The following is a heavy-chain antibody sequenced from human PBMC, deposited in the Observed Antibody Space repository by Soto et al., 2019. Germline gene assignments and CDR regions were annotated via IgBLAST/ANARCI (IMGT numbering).Heavy chain of an antibody. CDR1: GGSISSSSSY. CDR2: IYYSGST. CDR3: AKQSRGAATATSVMNWFDL. V-gene: IGHV4-39*01. J-gene: IGHJ5*02. Sequence: QLQLQESGPGLVKPSETLSLTCTVSGGSISSSSSYWGWIRQPPGKGLEWIGYIYYSGSTNYNPSHNRPLTISVATSMNQFYLKLSSVSAADTAVYYSAKQSRGAATATSVMNWFDLCGQGALVTVSS. D-gene: IGHD4-17*01.